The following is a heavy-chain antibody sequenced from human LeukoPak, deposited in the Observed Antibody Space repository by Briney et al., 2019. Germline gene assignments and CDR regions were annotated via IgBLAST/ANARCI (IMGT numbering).Heavy chain of an antibody. CDR3: AREEGEVRDY. J-gene: IGHJ4*02. D-gene: IGHD2-2*01. CDR1: GFTFSSYS. CDR2: ISSSSSYI. Sequence: GGSLRLSCAASGFTFSSYSMDWVRQAPGKGLEWVSSISSSSSYIYYADSVKGRFTISRDNAKNSLYLQMNSLRAEDTAVYYCAREEGEVRDYWGQGTLVTVSS. V-gene: IGHV3-21*01.